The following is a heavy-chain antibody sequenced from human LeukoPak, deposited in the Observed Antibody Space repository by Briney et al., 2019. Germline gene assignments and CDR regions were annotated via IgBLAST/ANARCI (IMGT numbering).Heavy chain of an antibody. CDR2: INHSGNT. V-gene: IGHV4-34*01. Sequence: SETLSLTCGIYGGSFSGYYWTWIRQPPGKGLEWIGEINHSGNTNYNPSLKSRHTMSVDTSNQFSLKLTSVTAADTAVYYCARVSVTGTDPGPFDIWGQGTMVTVSS. J-gene: IGHJ3*02. CDR3: ARVSVTGTDPGPFDI. D-gene: IGHD6-19*01. CDR1: GGSFSGYY.